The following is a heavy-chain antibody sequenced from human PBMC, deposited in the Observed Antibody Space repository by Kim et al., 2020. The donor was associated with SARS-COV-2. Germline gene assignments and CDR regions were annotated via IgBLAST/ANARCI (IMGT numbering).Heavy chain of an antibody. J-gene: IGHJ4*01. CDR1: GFTISSDS. V-gene: IGHV3-21*01. Sequence: GGSLRLSCAASGFTISSDSKNWVRLAPGKGLERVSSSSSSSSYISYADSLKGRFTISRDNTKKALYLLMNSLRAEDTAVYYCARGYGDFWSGYSSLDYWG. CDR2: SSSSSSYI. CDR3: ARGYGDFWSGYSSLDY. D-gene: IGHD3-3*01.